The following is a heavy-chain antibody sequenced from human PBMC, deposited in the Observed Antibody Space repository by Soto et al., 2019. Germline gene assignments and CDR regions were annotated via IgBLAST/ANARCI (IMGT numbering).Heavy chain of an antibody. J-gene: IGHJ3*02. Sequence: PXGSLRLSCAAAGFTFSSYDMHWVRQAPGKGLEWVAVISYDGSNKYYADSVKGRFTISRDNSKNTLYLQMNSLRAEDTAVYYCAKNMGITMIVVVTPVAFDIWGQGTMVTVSS. D-gene: IGHD3-22*01. CDR2: ISYDGSNK. CDR1: GFTFSSYD. V-gene: IGHV3-30*18. CDR3: AKNMGITMIVVVTPVAFDI.